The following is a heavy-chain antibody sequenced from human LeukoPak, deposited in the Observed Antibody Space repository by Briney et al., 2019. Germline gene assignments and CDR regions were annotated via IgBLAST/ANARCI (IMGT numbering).Heavy chain of an antibody. J-gene: IGHJ4*02. CDR2: IFGSGGSA. CDR1: GFTFNSYA. D-gene: IGHD6-19*01. Sequence: GGSLRLSCAASGFTFNSYAMYWVRQAPGKGLEWVSGIFGSGGSAHYADSVKGRFTIFKDNSKNTVYLQMNSLRAEDTAVYYCAKTTTGYSSGRYPGWPVDYWGQGTLVTVSS. V-gene: IGHV3-23*01. CDR3: AKTTTGYSSGRYPGWPVDY.